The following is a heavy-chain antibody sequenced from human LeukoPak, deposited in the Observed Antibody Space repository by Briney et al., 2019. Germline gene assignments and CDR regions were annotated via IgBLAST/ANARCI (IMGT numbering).Heavy chain of an antibody. CDR1: GFTFSSYN. CDR3: ARDQYCSSATCYWIRWFDP. Sequence: GGSLRLSCVASGFTFSSYNMNWVRQAPGKGLEWVSYISSSSSYIYDADSVKGRFTISRDNAKNSLHLQMNSLRAEDTAVYYCARDQYCSSATCYWIRWFDPWGQGTLVTVSS. V-gene: IGHV3-21*01. D-gene: IGHD2-2*01. CDR2: ISSSSSYI. J-gene: IGHJ5*02.